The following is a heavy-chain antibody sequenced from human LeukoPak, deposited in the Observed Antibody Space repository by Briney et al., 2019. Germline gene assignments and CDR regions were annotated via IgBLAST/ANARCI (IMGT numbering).Heavy chain of an antibody. D-gene: IGHD3-10*01. CDR3: TTVTLRPVGL. V-gene: IGHV3-15*05. CDR1: GFTFSDYY. Sequence: GGSLRLSCAASGFTFSDYYMTWIRQAPGKGLEWVGRIKSKSDGGTTDYAAPVKGRFTISRDDSKNTLFLQVNSLKIEDTAVYYCTTVTLRPVGLWGQGTLVTVSS. J-gene: IGHJ4*02. CDR2: IKSKSDGGTT.